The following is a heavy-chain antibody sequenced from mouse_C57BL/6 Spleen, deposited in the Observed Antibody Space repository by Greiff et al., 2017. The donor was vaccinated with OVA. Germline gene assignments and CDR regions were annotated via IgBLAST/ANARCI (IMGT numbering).Heavy chain of an antibody. V-gene: IGHV3-6*01. CDR3: ARDDGHEGY. CDR2: ISYDGSN. Sequence: VQLKESGPGLVKPSQSLSLTCSVTGYSITSGYYWNWIRQFPGNKLEWMGYISYDGSNNYNPSLKNRISITRDTSKNQFFLKLNSVTTEDTATYYCARDDGHEGYWGQGTTLTVSS. CDR1: GYSITSGYY. J-gene: IGHJ2*01. D-gene: IGHD2-2*01.